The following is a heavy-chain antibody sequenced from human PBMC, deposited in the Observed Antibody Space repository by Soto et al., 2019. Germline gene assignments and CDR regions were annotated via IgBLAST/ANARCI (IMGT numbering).Heavy chain of an antibody. CDR2: VYYSGST. J-gene: IGHJ4*02. CDR3: ARYTSPSL. Sequence: SLTLSLTCSVADASISSYYWSWIRQPPGKGLEWIGYVYYSGSTNYNPSLKSRVTISVDTSKNQFSLKLSSVTAADTAMYYCARYTSPSLWCQGTLVTASS. D-gene: IGHD2-2*02. V-gene: IGHV4-59*01. CDR1: DASISSYY.